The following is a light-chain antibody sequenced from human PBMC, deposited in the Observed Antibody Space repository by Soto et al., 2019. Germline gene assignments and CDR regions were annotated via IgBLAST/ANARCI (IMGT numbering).Light chain of an antibody. CDR2: EVS. Sequence: QSALTQPASVSGSPGQSITISRTGTSGDVGNYKYVSWYQQHPGKAPKLMIYEVSNRPSGVSNRFSGSKSGNTASLTISGLQAEDETDYYCFSYTSSGTYVFGTGTKVTVL. V-gene: IGLV2-14*01. CDR3: FSYTSSGTYV. CDR1: SGDVGNYKY. J-gene: IGLJ1*01.